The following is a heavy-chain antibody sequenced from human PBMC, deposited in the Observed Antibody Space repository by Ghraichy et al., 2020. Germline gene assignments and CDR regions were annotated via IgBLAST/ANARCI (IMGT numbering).Heavy chain of an antibody. J-gene: IGHJ4*02. V-gene: IGHV3-23*01. CDR3: AKGSTGGSWYYFDY. Sequence: GGSLRLSCAASGFTFSSYAMTWVRQAPGKGLEWVSAISGSGGSTYYADSVKGRFTISRDNSKNTLYLQMNSLRAEDTAVYYCAKGSTGGSWYYFDYWGQGTLVTVSS. CDR1: GFTFSSYA. CDR2: ISGSGGST. D-gene: IGHD6-13*01.